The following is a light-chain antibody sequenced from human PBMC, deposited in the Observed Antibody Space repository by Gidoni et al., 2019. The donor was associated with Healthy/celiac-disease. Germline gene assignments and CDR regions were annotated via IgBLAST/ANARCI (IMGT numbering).Light chain of an antibody. Sequence: QSVLTQPPSASGTPGQRVTISCSGSSSTIGSNTVNWYLQLPGTAPKLLIYSNNHRPSGVPDRFSGSKSGTAASLAISWLQSEDEADYYCAAWDDILNGWVFGGGTKLTVL. CDR2: SNN. CDR1: SSTIGSNT. V-gene: IGLV1-44*01. J-gene: IGLJ3*02. CDR3: AAWDDILNGWV.